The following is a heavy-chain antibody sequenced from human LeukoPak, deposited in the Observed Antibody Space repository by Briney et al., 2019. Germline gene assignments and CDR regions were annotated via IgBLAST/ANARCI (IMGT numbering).Heavy chain of an antibody. CDR2: IYHSGST. Sequence: PSQTLSLTCTVSGGSISSGGYYRSWIRQPPGKGLEWIGYIYHSGSTYYNPSLKSRVTISVDRSKNQFSLKLSSVTAADTAVYYCARVPGVPEYYFDYWGQGTLVTVSS. D-gene: IGHD2-2*01. CDR3: ARVPGVPEYYFDY. CDR1: GGSISSGGYY. J-gene: IGHJ4*02. V-gene: IGHV4-30-2*01.